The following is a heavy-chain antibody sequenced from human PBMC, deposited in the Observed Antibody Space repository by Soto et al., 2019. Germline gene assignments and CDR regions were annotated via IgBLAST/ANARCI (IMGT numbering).Heavy chain of an antibody. J-gene: IGHJ4*02. CDR1: GFTFSSYG. D-gene: IGHD1-20*01. V-gene: IGHV3-30*18. CDR2: ISYDGSNK. CDR3: AKDPNLTRTSYFDY. Sequence: QVQLVESGGGVVQPGRSLRLSCAASGFTFSSYGMHWVRQAPGKGLEWVAVISYDGSNKYYADSVKGRFTISRDNSKNPLYLQMNSLRAEDTAVYYCAKDPNLTRTSYFDYWGQGTLVTVSS.